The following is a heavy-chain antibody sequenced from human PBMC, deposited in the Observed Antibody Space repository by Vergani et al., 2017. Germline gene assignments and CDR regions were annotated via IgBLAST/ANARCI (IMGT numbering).Heavy chain of an antibody. J-gene: IGHJ6*02. CDR3: ARDCTSGGGPENYGMVV. CDR1: GDSISSNNC. V-gene: IGHV4-4*03. CDR2: ICHTEDT. D-gene: IGHD2-8*01. Sequence: QVQLQESGPGLVKPPGTLSLTCAVSGDSISSNNCWPWVRQPPGKGLEWIGEICHTEDTKYSPSLKSRVTVSVDESSNLFSLRLNSVTAADTAIYYCARDCTSGGGPENYGMVVWGQGATVTVSS.